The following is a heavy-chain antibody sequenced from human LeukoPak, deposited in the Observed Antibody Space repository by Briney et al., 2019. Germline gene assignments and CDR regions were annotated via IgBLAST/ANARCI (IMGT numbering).Heavy chain of an antibody. CDR2: IYQDGIEK. Sequence: PGGSLRLSCVASGFTFSSHLMTWVRQAPGKGLEWVANIYQDGIEKYYVGSVRGRFTISRDNAKNSLYLQMNSPRAEDTGVYYCASERPSSSWYDYWGQGTLVTVSS. CDR3: ASERPSSSWYDY. D-gene: IGHD6-13*01. J-gene: IGHJ4*02. CDR1: GFTFSSHL. V-gene: IGHV3-7*01.